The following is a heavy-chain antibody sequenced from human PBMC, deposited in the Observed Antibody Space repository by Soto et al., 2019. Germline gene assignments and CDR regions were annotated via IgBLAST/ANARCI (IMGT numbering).Heavy chain of an antibody. CDR1: GYTFTSYY. Sequence: QVQLVQSGAEVKKPGASVKDSCKASGYTFTSYYMHWVRQVPGQGLEWMGIINPSGGSTSYAQKFQGRVTMTRDTSTSTVYMELSSLRSEDTAVYYCARVGSIGGSYSSGYFDYWGQGTLVAVAS. CDR3: ARVGSIGGSYSSGYFDY. D-gene: IGHD1-26*01. V-gene: IGHV1-46*01. CDR2: INPSGGST. J-gene: IGHJ4*02.